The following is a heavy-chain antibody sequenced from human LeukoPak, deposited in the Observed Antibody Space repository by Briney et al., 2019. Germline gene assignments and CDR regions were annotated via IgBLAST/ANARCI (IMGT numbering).Heavy chain of an antibody. CDR2: INPNSGGT. D-gene: IGHD3-10*01. V-gene: IGHV1-2*02. CDR1: GYTFTGYY. Sequence: AASVKVSCKASGYTFTGYYMHWVRQAPGQGLEWMGWINPNSGGTNYAQKFQGRVTMTRDTSIRTAYMELSRLRPDDTAVYYCARADMVRGVGLFFDRNWLDPWGQGTLVTVSS. CDR3: ARADMVRGVGLFFDRNWLDP. J-gene: IGHJ5*02.